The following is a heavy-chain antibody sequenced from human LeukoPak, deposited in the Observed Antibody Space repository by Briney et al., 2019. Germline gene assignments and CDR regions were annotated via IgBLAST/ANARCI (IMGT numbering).Heavy chain of an antibody. D-gene: IGHD3-10*02. Sequence: GGSLRLSCAASGFTFSSYWMHWVRQAPGKGLVWVSRINGDGSSTTYADSVKGRFTISRDNAKNSLYLQMNSLRAEDTAVYYCAELGITMIGGVWGKGTTVTISS. J-gene: IGHJ6*04. V-gene: IGHV3-74*01. CDR1: GFTFSSYW. CDR2: INGDGSST. CDR3: AELGITMIGGV.